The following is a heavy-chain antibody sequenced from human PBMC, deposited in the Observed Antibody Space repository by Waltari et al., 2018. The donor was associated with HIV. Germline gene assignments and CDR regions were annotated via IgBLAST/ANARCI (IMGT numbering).Heavy chain of an antibody. Sequence: QVQLVESGGGVVQPGRSLRLSCEGSEFTFSRYGVHLVRQAPGQGVEMVRFLSLDGTTIHNSDAVRDRFTIRRDNSKNTVDLQMDILRPDVSAVYYFTRERLKDIVEVQRYGMDGWGPGSTVTVS. CDR1: EFTFSRYG. CDR3: TRERLKDIVEVQRYGMDG. V-gene: IGHV3-30-3*01. D-gene: IGHD2-2*01. CDR2: LSLDGTTI. J-gene: IGHJ6*02.